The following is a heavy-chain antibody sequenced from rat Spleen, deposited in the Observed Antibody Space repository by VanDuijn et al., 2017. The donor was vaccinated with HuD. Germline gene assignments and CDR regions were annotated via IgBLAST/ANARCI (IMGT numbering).Heavy chain of an antibody. CDR3: XRLXXXPXXX. CDR2: ISTGGGDT. CDR1: GFTFSNYH. Sequence: EVQLVESGGGLVQPGRSMKLSCAASGFTFSNYHMAWVRQAPTKGLEWVASISTGGGDTYYADSVEGRFTISRDNAKSTLYLQMDSLRTEDTATYXXXRLXXXPXXXWGQGVXXTVS. V-gene: IGHV5-25*01. J-gene: IGHJ2*01.